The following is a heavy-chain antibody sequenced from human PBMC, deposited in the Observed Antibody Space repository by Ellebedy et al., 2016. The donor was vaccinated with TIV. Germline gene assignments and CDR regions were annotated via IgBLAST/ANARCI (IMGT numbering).Heavy chain of an antibody. Sequence: AASVKVSCKASGYTFTGYYMHWVRQAPGQGLEWMGWINPNSGDTHYAQKFQGRVTMTTDTSTSTAYMELRSLRSDDTAVYYCARFVDGDYEDYWGQGALVTVSS. CDR2: INPNSGDT. J-gene: IGHJ4*02. CDR1: GYTFTGYY. V-gene: IGHV1-2*02. CDR3: ARFVDGDYEDY. D-gene: IGHD4-17*01.